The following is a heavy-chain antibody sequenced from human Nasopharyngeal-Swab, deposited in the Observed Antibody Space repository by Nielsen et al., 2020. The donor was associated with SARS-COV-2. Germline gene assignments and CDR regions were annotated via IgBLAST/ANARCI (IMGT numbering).Heavy chain of an antibody. CDR2: IYYSGST. CDR3: ARLPWTYYYDSSGFYSRYYYYGMDV. CDR1: GGSISSSSYY. J-gene: IGHJ6*02. Sequence: GSLRLSCTVSGGSISSSSYYWGWIRQPPGTGLAWIGSIYYSGSTYYNPSLKSRVTISVDPPKTQFSVKLSSVPAADTAVYYCARLPWTYYYDSSGFYSRYYYYGMDVWGQGTTVTVSS. V-gene: IGHV4-39*01. D-gene: IGHD3-22*01.